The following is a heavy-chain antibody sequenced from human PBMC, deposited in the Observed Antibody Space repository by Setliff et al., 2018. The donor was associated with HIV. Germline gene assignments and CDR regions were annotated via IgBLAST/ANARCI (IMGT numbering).Heavy chain of an antibody. V-gene: IGHV3-48*01. D-gene: IGHD6-19*01. CDR3: ARDRGGRSSGWYGWGY. Sequence: GGSLRLSCAASGFTFSSYSMNWVRQAPGKGLEWVSYISSSSSTIYYADSVKGRFTISRDNAKNSLYLQMNSLRAEDTAVYYCARDRGGRSSGWYGWGYWGQGTLVTVSS. CDR1: GFTFSSYS. J-gene: IGHJ4*02. CDR2: ISSSSSTI.